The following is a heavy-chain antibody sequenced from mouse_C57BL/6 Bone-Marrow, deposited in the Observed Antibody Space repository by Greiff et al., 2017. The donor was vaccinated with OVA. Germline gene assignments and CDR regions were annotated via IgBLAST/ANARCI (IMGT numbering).Heavy chain of an antibody. CDR2: IWSGGST. CDR3: ARNCPYYDGLAMDY. J-gene: IGHJ4*01. Sequence: QVQLKESGPGLVQPSQSLSITCTVSGFSLTSYGVHWVRQSPGKGLEWLGVIWSGGSTDYNAAFISRLSISKDNSKSQVFFKMNSLQADDTAIYYCARNCPYYDGLAMDYWGQGTSVTVSS. V-gene: IGHV2-2*01. CDR1: GFSLTSYG. D-gene: IGHD2-3*01.